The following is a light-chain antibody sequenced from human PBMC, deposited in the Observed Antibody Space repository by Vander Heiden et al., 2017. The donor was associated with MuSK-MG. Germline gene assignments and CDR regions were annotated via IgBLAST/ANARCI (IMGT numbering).Light chain of an antibody. CDR3: QQCESTLWT. CDR2: AAS. CDR1: QSISSY. J-gene: IGKJ1*01. V-gene: IGKV1-39*01. Sequence: DIQMTQSPSSLSASVGDRVTITCRASQSISSYLNWYQQKPGKAPKLLIYAASSLQSGVPSRFSGSGSGTDFTLTISSLQPEDFATYYCQQCESTLWTFGQGTRVEMK.